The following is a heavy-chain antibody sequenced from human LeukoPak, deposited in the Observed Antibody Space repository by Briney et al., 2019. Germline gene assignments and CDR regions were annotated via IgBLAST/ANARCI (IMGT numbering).Heavy chain of an antibody. CDR2: IWYDGSYE. CDR1: GFTFNKYG. J-gene: IGHJ5*01. Sequence: GGSLRLSCVASGFTFNKYGVHWVRQAPGKGLEWVAVIWYDGSYEYFADSVKGRLAISRDNDKNTVTLQMNSLRVEDTAVYYCARDGSGLAVRGWFDFWRQGTLVTVSS. CDR3: ARDGSGLAVRGWFDF. D-gene: IGHD3-10*01. V-gene: IGHV3-33*01.